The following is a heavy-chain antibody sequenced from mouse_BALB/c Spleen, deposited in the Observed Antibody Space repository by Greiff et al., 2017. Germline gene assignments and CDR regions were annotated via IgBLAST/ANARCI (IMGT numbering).Heavy chain of an antibody. Sequence: EVHLVESGPGLVKPSQSLSLTCTVTGYSITSDYAWNWIRQFPGNKLEWMGYISYSGSTSYNPSLKSRISITRDTSKNQFFLQLNSVTTEDTATYYCARGRYFDVWGAGTTVTVSS. V-gene: IGHV3-2*02. CDR2: ISYSGST. CDR1: GYSITSDYA. CDR3: ARGRYFDV. J-gene: IGHJ1*01.